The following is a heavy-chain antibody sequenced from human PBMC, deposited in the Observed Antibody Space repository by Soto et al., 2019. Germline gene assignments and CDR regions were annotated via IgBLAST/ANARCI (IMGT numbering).Heavy chain of an antibody. CDR2: IKQDGSEK. J-gene: IGHJ6*02. CDR3: AREGVLERSTYYYYGMDV. V-gene: IGHV3-7*03. Sequence: GGSLRLSCAASGFTFSSYWMSWVRQAPGKGLEWVANIKQDGSEKYYVDSVKGRFTISRDNAKNSLYLQMNSLRAEDAAVYYCAREGVLERSTYYYYGMDVWGQGTTVTVSS. D-gene: IGHD3-3*01. CDR1: GFTFSSYW.